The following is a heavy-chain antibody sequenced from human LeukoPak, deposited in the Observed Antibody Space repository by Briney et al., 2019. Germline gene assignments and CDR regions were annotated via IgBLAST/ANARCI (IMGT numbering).Heavy chain of an antibody. CDR1: GVSISSGDYY. J-gene: IGHJ5*02. D-gene: IGHD3-16*02. V-gene: IGHV4-30-4*01. CDR2: IYYSGST. CDR3: ARDRNDYVWGSYRTSA. Sequence: SQTLSLTCTVSGVSISSGDYYWSWIRQPPGKGLEWIGYIYYSGSTYYNPSLKSRVTISVDTSKNQFSLKLSSVTAADTAVYYCARDRNDYVWGSYRTSAWGQGTLVTVSS.